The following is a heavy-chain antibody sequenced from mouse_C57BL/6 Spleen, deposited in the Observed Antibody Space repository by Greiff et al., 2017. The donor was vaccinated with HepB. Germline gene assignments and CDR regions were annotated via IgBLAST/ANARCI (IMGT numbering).Heavy chain of an antibody. V-gene: IGHV5-6*01. CDR3: ARSYSNYFDY. CDR2: ISSGGSYT. D-gene: IGHD2-5*01. CDR1: GFTFSSYG. Sequence: EVQGVDSGGDLVKPGGSLKLSCAASGFTFSSYGMSWVRQTPDKRLEWVATISSGGSYTYYPDSVKGRFTISRDNAKNTLYLQMSSLKSEDTAMYYCARSYSNYFDYWGQGTTLTVSS. J-gene: IGHJ2*01.